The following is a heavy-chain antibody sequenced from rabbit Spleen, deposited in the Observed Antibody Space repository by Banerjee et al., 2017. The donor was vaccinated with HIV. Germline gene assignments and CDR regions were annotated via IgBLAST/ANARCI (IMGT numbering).Heavy chain of an antibody. CDR2: IVTGNGRT. D-gene: IGHD4-1*01. CDR3: ARGESTTGWGVAL. J-gene: IGHJ4*01. Sequence: QQQLEESGGGLVQPEGSLTLTCTASGFSFSSYYYMCWVRQAPGKGLEWIGCIVTGNGRTYYASWAKGRFTISKTSSTTVTLQMTSLTAADTATYFCARGESTTGWGVALWGPGTLVTVS. V-gene: IGHV1S45*01. CDR1: GFSFSSYYY.